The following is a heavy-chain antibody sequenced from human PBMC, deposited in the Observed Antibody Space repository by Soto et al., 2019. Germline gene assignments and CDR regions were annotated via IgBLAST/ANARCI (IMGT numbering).Heavy chain of an antibody. CDR3: TKSDGCGGGACYTGTYYYFDV. CDR2: ISESGHHT. D-gene: IGHD3-16*02. V-gene: IGHV3-23*01. J-gene: IGHJ2*01. Sequence: GGSLRLSCAASGFPSSTYALNWVRQAPGKGPEWVSTISESGHHTHYADSVKGRFTISRDKSKNTLSLQTNSLRVDDTAIYYCTKSDGCGGGACYTGTYYYFDVWGRGTLVT. CDR1: GFPSSTYA.